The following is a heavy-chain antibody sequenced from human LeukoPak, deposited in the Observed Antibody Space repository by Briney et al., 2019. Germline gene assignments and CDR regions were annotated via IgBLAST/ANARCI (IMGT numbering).Heavy chain of an antibody. D-gene: IGHD5-12*01. J-gene: IGHJ4*02. Sequence: GRSLRLSCAASGFTFSSYGMHWVRQAPGKGLEWVAVIWYDGSNKYYADSVRGRFTISRDNSKNTLYLQMNSLRAEDTAVYYCARGRYSGYDSGVGIFDYWGQGTLVTVSS. V-gene: IGHV3-33*01. CDR2: IWYDGSNK. CDR1: GFTFSSYG. CDR3: ARGRYSGYDSGVGIFDY.